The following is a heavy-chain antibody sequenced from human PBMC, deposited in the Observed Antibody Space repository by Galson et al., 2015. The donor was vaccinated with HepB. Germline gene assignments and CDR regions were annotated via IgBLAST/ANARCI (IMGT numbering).Heavy chain of an antibody. CDR1: GFTFNSYA. V-gene: IGHV3-23*01. D-gene: IGHD4-23*01. J-gene: IGHJ6*03. CDR2: ISSTGGTS. CDR3: AKELRWYPADYYYMDV. Sequence: SLRLSCAASGFTFNSYAMSWVRQAPGKGLEWVSAISSTGGTSYYADSVKGRFTISRDNSKNTLYLQMNSLRAEDTAVYSCAKELRWYPADYYYMDVWGKGTTVTVSS.